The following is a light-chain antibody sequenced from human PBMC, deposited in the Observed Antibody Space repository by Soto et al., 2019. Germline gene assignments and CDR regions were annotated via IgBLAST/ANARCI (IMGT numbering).Light chain of an antibody. J-gene: IGKJ1*01. Sequence: EIVMTQSPATLSVSPGERATLSCRASQSVSGNLAWYQLKPGQAPRLLIYDASTRATGIPARFGGSGSGTECTLTISSPQSEDFAVYYCQQYNNWPRTFGQGTKVEIK. CDR2: DAS. CDR1: QSVSGN. CDR3: QQYNNWPRT. V-gene: IGKV3-15*01.